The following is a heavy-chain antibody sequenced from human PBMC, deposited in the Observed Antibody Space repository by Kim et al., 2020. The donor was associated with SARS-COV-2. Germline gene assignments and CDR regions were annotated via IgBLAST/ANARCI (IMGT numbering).Heavy chain of an antibody. Sequence: GGSLRLSCAASGFTFSSYSMNWVRQAPGKGLEWVSSISSSSSYIYYADSVKGRFTISRDNAKNSLYLQMNSLRAEDTAVYYCARVYPPIYYYYYYMDVWGKGTTVTVSS. J-gene: IGHJ6*03. V-gene: IGHV3-21*01. CDR1: GFTFSSYS. CDR3: ARVYPPIYYYYYYMDV. CDR2: ISSSSSYI.